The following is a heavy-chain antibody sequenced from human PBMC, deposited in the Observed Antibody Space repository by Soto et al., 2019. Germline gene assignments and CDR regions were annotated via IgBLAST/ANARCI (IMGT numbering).Heavy chain of an antibody. Sequence: GESLKISCKGSGYSFTSYWIGWVRQMPGKGLEWMGIIYPGDSDTRYSPSFQGQVTISADKSISTAYLQWSSLKASDTAVYYCTPGGVPEAAKGYYYYAMDVWGQGTTVTVSS. CDR3: TPGGVPEAAKGYYYYAMDV. J-gene: IGHJ6*02. V-gene: IGHV5-51*01. D-gene: IGHD2-2*01. CDR1: GYSFTSYW. CDR2: IYPGDSDT.